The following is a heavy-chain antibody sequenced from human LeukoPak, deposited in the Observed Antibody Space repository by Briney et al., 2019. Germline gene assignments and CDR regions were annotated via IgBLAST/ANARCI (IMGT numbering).Heavy chain of an antibody. CDR2: IRSNDGHT. CDR1: GYIFTSYD. CDR3: ARQQLVPNWFGP. D-gene: IGHD6-13*01. J-gene: IGHJ5*02. Sequence: ASVKVSCKASGYIFTSYDISWVRQALGQGLEWMGWIRSNDGHTKYAQKFQGRVTMTMDTFTTTFYMELRSLTSDDTAMYYCARQQLVPNWFGPWGQGTLVTVSS. V-gene: IGHV1-18*01.